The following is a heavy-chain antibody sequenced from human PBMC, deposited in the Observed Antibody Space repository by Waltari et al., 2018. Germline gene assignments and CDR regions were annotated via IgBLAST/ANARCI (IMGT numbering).Heavy chain of an antibody. CDR3: ARLPGDYVGY. D-gene: IGHD2-15*01. CDR1: GVIFSSYA. CDR2: ISGPGDST. Sequence: EVQLVESGGGLVQPGGSLRLSCGASGVIFSSYARSWVRQAPGKGLEWVSTISGPGDSTYYADSVNGRFTISRDNSQNTVYLQVNSLTAEDTAIYYCARLPGDYVGYWGQGTLVTVSS. J-gene: IGHJ4*02. V-gene: IGHV3-23*04.